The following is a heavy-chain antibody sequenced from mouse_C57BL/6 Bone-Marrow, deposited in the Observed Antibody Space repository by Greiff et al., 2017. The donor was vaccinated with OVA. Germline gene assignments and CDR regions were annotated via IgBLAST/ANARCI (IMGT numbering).Heavy chain of an antibody. CDR2: ISSKSTNYAT. Sequence: EVQLVESGGGLVQPKGSLKLSCAASGFSFNTYAMNWVRQAPGKGLEWVARISSKSTNYATYYADSVKDRFTISRDESESMLYLQMNNLKTEDTAMYYCVRLLGRCFDVWGTGTTVTVSA. V-gene: IGHV10-1*01. CDR3: VRLLGRCFDV. J-gene: IGHJ1*03. CDR1: GFSFNTYA.